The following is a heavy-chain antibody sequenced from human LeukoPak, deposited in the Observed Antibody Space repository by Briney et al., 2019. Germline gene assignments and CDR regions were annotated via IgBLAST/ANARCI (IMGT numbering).Heavy chain of an antibody. V-gene: IGHV3-23*01. Sequence: PGGSLRLSCAASGFTFSSYAMSWVRQAPGKGLEWVSAISGSGGSTYYADSVKGRFTISRDNSKNTLYLQMNSLRAEDTAVYYCAKLLLRRYSAPFDYWAREPWSPSPQ. CDR1: GFTFSSYA. D-gene: IGHD3-16*02. CDR2: ISGSGGST. J-gene: IGHJ4*02. CDR3: AKLLLRRYSAPFDY.